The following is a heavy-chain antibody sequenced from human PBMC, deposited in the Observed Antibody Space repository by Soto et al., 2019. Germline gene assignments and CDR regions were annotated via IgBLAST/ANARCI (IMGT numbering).Heavy chain of an antibody. J-gene: IGHJ4*02. CDR3: ARSSGDIVVVPAATRLDY. CDR1: GGNVSSSSCY. D-gene: IGHD2-2*01. Sequence: SETLSLTSTVSGGNVSSSSCYWGWVRQPQGKELEWIGEINHSGSTNYNPSLKSRVTISVDTSKNQFSLKLSSVTAADTAVYYCARSSGDIVVVPAATRLDYWGQGTLVTVSS. V-gene: IGHV4-39*07. CDR2: INHSGST.